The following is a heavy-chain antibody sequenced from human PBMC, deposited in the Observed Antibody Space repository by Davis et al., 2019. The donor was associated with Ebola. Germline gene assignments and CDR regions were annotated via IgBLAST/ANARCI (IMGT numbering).Heavy chain of an antibody. Sequence: SETLSLTCTVSGGSIISSSSYWGWIRQHPGKGLEWIGYIYYSGSTYYNPSLKSRVTISVDTSKNQFSLKLSSVTAADTAVYYCARHVTYDYGDPHYFDYWGQGTLVTVSS. CDR3: ARHVTYDYGDPHYFDY. CDR1: GGSIISSSSY. CDR2: IYYSGST. J-gene: IGHJ4*02. V-gene: IGHV4-39*01. D-gene: IGHD4-17*01.